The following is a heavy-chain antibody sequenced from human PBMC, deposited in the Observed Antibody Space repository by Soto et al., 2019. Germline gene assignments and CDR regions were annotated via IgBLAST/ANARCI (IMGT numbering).Heavy chain of an antibody. CDR3: AIGRRKTSGSNTWFDP. CDR2: ISDTGGGT. D-gene: IGHD2-15*01. Sequence: GGSLRLSGAASGVTFSTYAMAWVRQAPGKGLEWVSTISDTGGGTFYAGSVKGRFTISRDNSNNTSYLQMQRLRAEDTAIYFCAIGRRKTSGSNTWFDPWGRGTQVTVSS. J-gene: IGHJ5*02. CDR1: GVTFSTYA. V-gene: IGHV3-23*01.